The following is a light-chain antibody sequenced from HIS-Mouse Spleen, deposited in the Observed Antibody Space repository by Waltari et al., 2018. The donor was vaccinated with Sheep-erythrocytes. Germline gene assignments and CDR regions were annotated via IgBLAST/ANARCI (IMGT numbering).Light chain of an antibody. CDR2: DVS. Sequence: QSALTQPRSVSGSPGQSVTISCTGTGSDVGGYNYVSWYQQHPGKAPKPMIYDVSKRPSGVPDSFSGSKSGNTASLTISGLQAEDEADYYCCSYAGSYNYVFGTGTKVTVL. V-gene: IGLV2-11*01. CDR1: GSDVGGYNY. J-gene: IGLJ1*01. CDR3: CSYAGSYNYV.